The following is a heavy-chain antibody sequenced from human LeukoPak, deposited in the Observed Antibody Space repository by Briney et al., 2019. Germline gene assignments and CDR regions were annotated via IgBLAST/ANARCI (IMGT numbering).Heavy chain of an antibody. Sequence: SETLSLTCTVSGGSISSSSYYWGWIRQPPGKGLEWIGSIYYSGSTNYNPSLKSRVTISVDTSKNQFSLKLSSVTAADTAVYYCARSLSGGYSSSFDYWGQGTLVTVSS. D-gene: IGHD6-13*01. CDR3: ARSLSGGYSSSFDY. V-gene: IGHV4-39*07. CDR1: GGSISSSSYY. J-gene: IGHJ4*02. CDR2: IYYSGST.